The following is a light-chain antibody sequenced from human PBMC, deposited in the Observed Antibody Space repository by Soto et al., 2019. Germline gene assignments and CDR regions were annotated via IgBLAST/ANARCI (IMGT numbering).Light chain of an antibody. J-gene: IGKJ2*01. CDR3: QQYNNWPYT. CDR1: QSVSSN. CDR2: GAS. V-gene: IGKV3-15*01. Sequence: EIVMTQSPATLSVSPGERAAPSCRASQSVSSNFAWYQQKPGQAPRLLIYGASTRATGIPARFSGSGSGTDFTLTISSLQSEDFAVYYCQQYNNWPYTFGQGTKLEIK.